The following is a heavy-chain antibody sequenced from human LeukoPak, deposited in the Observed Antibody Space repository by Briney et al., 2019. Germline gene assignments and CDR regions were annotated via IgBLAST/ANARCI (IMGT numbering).Heavy chain of an antibody. Sequence: ASVKVSCKASGYTFTSYYMHWVRQAPGQGLEWMGIINPSGGSTSYAQKFQGRVTMTRDTSTSTVYMELSSLRSGDTAVYYCARSDIVDYYFDYWGQGTLVTVSS. D-gene: IGHD5-12*01. CDR1: GYTFTSYY. CDR3: ARSDIVDYYFDY. J-gene: IGHJ4*02. CDR2: INPSGGST. V-gene: IGHV1-46*01.